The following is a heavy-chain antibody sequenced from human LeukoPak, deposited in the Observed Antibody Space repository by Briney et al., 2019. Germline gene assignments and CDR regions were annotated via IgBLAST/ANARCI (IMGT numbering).Heavy chain of an antibody. J-gene: IGHJ3*01. V-gene: IGHV3-23*01. Sequence: PGGSLRLSCAASGFTLSSSGVSWVRQAPGKGLEWVSSISGSDDTTYYADSVKGRFTISRDNSKNTLYLQMNSLRAEDTAVYYCANNRYSSRWRGAFDVWGQGTMVTVSS. CDR2: ISGSDDTT. CDR3: ANNRYSSRWRGAFDV. CDR1: GFTLSSSG. D-gene: IGHD6-13*01.